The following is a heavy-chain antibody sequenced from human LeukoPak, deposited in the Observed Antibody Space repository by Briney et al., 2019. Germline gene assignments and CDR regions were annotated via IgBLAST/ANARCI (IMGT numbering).Heavy chain of an antibody. J-gene: IGHJ5*02. V-gene: IGHV1-69*04. Sequence: EASVKVSCKASGVTFTNYAISWVRQAPGQGLEWMGRIIPVLNITQDAQKFQGRVTLTADTSTSTVFMELSRLTSEDTAMYYCTRDLEMTTDPWGQGTLVTVSS. CDR3: TRDLEMTTDP. CDR1: GVTFTNYA. CDR2: IIPVLNIT. D-gene: IGHD4-4*01.